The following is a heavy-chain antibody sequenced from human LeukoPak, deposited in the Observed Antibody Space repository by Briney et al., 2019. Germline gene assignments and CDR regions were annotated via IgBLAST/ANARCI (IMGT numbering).Heavy chain of an antibody. Sequence: PGESLKISCKGSGYTFSSNWIAWVRQMPGKGLEWVGIIYPADSDIRYSPSFQGQVTISADKSISTAYLQWSSLKASDTAMYYCARQEYCSGGSCYTWFDPWGQGTLVTVSS. V-gene: IGHV5-51*01. D-gene: IGHD2-15*01. J-gene: IGHJ5*02. CDR3: ARQEYCSGGSCYTWFDP. CDR1: GYTFSSNW. CDR2: IYPADSDI.